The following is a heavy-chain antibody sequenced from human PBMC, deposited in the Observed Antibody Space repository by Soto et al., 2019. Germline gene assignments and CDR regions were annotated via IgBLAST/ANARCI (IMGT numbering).Heavy chain of an antibody. Sequence: QITLKESGPTLVKPTQTLTLTCTFSGFSLSTSGVGVGWIRQPPGKALEWLALIYWDDDKRYSPSLKSRLTITYNTSKNQVVLTMTNMDPVDTATYYCAHSTTTGDFDWLPHPYFDYWGQGTLVTVSS. CDR2: IYWDDDK. J-gene: IGHJ4*02. CDR3: AHSTTTGDFDWLPHPYFDY. V-gene: IGHV2-5*02. D-gene: IGHD3-9*01. CDR1: GFSLSTSGVG.